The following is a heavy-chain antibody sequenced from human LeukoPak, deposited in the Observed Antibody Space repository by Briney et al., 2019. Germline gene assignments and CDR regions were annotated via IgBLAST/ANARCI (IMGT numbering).Heavy chain of an antibody. D-gene: IGHD5-12*01. Sequence: ASVKVSCKASGYTFTSYTMNWVRQAPGQGLEWMGWINTITGNPTYAQGFTGRFVFSLDTSVSTAYLQISSLKAEDTAVYYCARDGSPYSGYETYFDYWGQGTLVTVSS. CDR3: ARDGSPYSGYETYFDY. CDR2: INTITGNP. J-gene: IGHJ4*02. CDR1: GYTFTSYT. V-gene: IGHV7-4-1*02.